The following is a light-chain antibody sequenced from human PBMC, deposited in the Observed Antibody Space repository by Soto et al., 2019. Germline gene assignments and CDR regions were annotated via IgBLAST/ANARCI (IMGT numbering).Light chain of an antibody. J-gene: IGKJ1*01. CDR1: QSVSSSY. CDR2: AAS. Sequence: IVLTQSPGTLSLSPGERATLSCRASQSVSSSYLAWYQQKPGQAPRLLIYAASSRATGIPDRFSGSGSGTDFTLTISRLEPEDFAVYYCQHSGSSLWTFGQGTKVEIK. CDR3: QHSGSSLWT. V-gene: IGKV3-20*01.